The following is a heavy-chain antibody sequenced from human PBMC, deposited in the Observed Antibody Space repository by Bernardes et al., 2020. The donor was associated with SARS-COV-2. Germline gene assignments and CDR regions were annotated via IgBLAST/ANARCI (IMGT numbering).Heavy chain of an antibody. CDR1: GFTFSSYA. J-gene: IGHJ6*02. Sequence: GGSLRLSCAASGFTFSSYAMSWVRQAPGKGLEWVAAISGSGGSTYYADSVKGRFTISRDNSKNTLYLQMNSLRAEDTAVYYCAKYLTICTNGVCYAASNYYYYGMDVWGQGTTVTVSS. CDR3: AKYLTICTNGVCYAASNYYYYGMDV. V-gene: IGHV3-23*01. CDR2: ISGSGGST. D-gene: IGHD2-8*01.